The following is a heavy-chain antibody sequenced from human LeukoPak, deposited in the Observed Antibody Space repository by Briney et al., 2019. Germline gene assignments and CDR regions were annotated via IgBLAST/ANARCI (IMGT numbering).Heavy chain of an antibody. V-gene: IGHV4-39*01. Sequence: GSLRLSCSASGFTFSAYWMSWVRQPPGKGLEWIGIIYYSGGTYYNPYLKSRVTISVDTSENQFSLKLSSVTAADTAVYYCASVILRSWYFDLWGRGTLVTVSS. D-gene: IGHD2/OR15-2a*01. CDR1: GFTFSAYW. CDR3: ASVILRSWYFDL. CDR2: IYYSGGT. J-gene: IGHJ2*01.